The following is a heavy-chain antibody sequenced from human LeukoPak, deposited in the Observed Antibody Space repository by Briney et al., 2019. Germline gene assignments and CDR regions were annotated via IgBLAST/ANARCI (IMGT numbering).Heavy chain of an antibody. D-gene: IGHD3-10*01. CDR3: ARDSITMVRGVTGHWYFDL. CDR1: GGSFSGYY. V-gene: IGHV4-59*01. Sequence: SETLSLTCAVYGGSFSGYYWSWIRQPPGKGLEWIGYIYYSGSTNYNPSLKSRVTISVDTSKNQFSLKLSSVTAADTAVYYCARDSITMVRGVTGHWYFDLWGRGTLVTVSS. CDR2: IYYSGST. J-gene: IGHJ2*01.